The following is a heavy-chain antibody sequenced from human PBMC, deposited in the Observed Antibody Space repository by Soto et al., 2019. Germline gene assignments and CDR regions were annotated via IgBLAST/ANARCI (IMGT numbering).Heavy chain of an antibody. V-gene: IGHV3-30*18. J-gene: IGHJ6*01. Sequence: QVQLVESGGGVVQPGRSLGLSCAVSGFPFSGYGMHWTRQAPGQGLEWVAVISYDGSNKYYADSVKGRFTISRDNSKNTLYLQMNSLRPDDTAVYYCAKDLVYGINFYYYGMDVW. D-gene: IGHD1-20*01. CDR2: ISYDGSNK. CDR1: GFPFSGYG. CDR3: AKDLVYGINFYYYGMDV.